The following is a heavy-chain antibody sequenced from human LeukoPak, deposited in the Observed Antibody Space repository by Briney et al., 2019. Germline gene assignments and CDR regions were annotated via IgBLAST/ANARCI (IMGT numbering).Heavy chain of an antibody. CDR2: INHSGST. D-gene: IGHD1-20*01. Sequence: SETLSLTCAVYGGSFSGYYWSWTRRPPGKGLEWIGEINHSGSTNYNPSLKSRVTVSVDTSKNQFSLKLSSVTAADTAVYYCARGPNWTGMDVWGQGTTVTVSS. CDR1: GGSFSGYY. V-gene: IGHV4-34*01. J-gene: IGHJ6*02. CDR3: ARGPNWTGMDV.